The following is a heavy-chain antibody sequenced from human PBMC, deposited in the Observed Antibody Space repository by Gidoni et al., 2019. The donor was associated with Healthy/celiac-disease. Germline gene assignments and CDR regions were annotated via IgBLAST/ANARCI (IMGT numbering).Heavy chain of an antibody. D-gene: IGHD3-10*01. CDR3: ARGPPLYGSGINFDY. Sequence: QVQLVESGGGVFQPGRSLRLSCAASGFTFSSYGMHWVRQAPGKGLEWVAVIWYDGSNKYYADSVKGRFTISRDNSKNTLYLQMNSLRAEDTAVYYCARGPPLYGSGINFDYWGQGTLVTVSS. CDR1: GFTFSSYG. J-gene: IGHJ4*02. V-gene: IGHV3-33*01. CDR2: IWYDGSNK.